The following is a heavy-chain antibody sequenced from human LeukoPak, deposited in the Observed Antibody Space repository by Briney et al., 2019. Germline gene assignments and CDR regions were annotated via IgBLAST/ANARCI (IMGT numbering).Heavy chain of an antibody. D-gene: IGHD6-13*01. V-gene: IGHV4-34*01. CDR3: AREVNSSTWRPLDF. CDR2: INHSGST. J-gene: IGHJ4*02. CDR1: GGSFSGYY. Sequence: KPSETLSLTCAVYGGSFSGYYWSWIRQPPGKGLEWIGEINHSGSTNYNPSLKSRVTISVDTSKNQLSLKLSSVTAADTAVYYCAREVNSSTWRPLDFWGQGTLVTVSS.